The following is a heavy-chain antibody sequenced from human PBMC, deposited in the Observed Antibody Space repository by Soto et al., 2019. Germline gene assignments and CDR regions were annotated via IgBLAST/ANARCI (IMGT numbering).Heavy chain of an antibody. Sequence: EVQLVESGGGLVKPGGSLRLSCAASGLTFSNAEMTWVRQAPGKGLEWVGRIRGKGDGGVTDYAAPVKYRFIILRDDSENIVYLQMNSLKSEDTAVYYCSTSGGGSGWSFWGQGSLVTVSS. CDR1: GLTFSNAE. V-gene: IGHV3-15*07. D-gene: IGHD6-19*01. J-gene: IGHJ4*02. CDR3: STSGGGSGWSF. CDR2: IRGKGDGGVT.